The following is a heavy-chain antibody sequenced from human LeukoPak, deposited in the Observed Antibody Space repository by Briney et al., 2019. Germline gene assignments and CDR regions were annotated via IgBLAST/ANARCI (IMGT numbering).Heavy chain of an antibody. D-gene: IGHD2-21*02. V-gene: IGHV3-30*02. CDR1: GFTFSSYG. CDR3: ARGHCGGDCYSGYYFDY. Sequence: GGSLRLSCAASGFTFSSYGMHWVRQAPGKGLEWVAFIRYDGSNKYYADSVKGRFTISRDNSKNTLYLQMNSLRAEDTAVYYCARGHCGGDCYSGYYFDYWGQGTLVTVSS. J-gene: IGHJ4*02. CDR2: IRYDGSNK.